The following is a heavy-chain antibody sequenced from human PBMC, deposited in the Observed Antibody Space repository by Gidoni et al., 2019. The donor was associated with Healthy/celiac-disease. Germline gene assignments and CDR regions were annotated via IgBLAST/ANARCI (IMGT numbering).Heavy chain of an antibody. J-gene: IGHJ3*02. CDR1: AYTASGYH. Sequence: QLQLVQAGAEVKKRGASVKVSCKPSAYTASGYHGHWVRQAPGQGLEWMGWSKPDSGGRKYAQRFQGRVTMARDTSISTAYMELSRLGSDDTAVYYCARNLGPVEGLLSDAFGIWGQGTMVTVSS. D-gene: IGHD3-3*01. V-gene: IGHV1-2*02. CDR3: ARNLGPVEGLLSDAFGI. CDR2: SKPDSGGR.